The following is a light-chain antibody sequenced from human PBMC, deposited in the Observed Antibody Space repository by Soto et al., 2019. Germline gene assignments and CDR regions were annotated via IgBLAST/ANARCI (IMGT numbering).Light chain of an antibody. J-gene: IGKJ5*01. CDR2: GAS. CDR3: PQYGSSPT. Sequence: EIVLTQSPGTLSLSPGERATLSCRASQSVSSSYLAWYQQKPGQAPRLLIYGASSRATGIPDRFSGSGSGTDFTLTIIRLEPEDFAVYYCPQYGSSPTFGQGTRLEIK. V-gene: IGKV3-20*01. CDR1: QSVSSSY.